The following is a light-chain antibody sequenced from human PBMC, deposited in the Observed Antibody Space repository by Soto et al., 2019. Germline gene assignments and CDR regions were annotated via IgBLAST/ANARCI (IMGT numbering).Light chain of an antibody. J-gene: IGKJ5*01. CDR1: QSVSSN. Sequence: EIVKTQSPATLSRLAGGRAPLSRKTSQSVSSNLAWYQQKPGQAPRLLIYGASTRATGIPARFSGSGSGTEFTLTISSLQSEDFAIYYCQQYNNWPPITFGQGTRLEI. CDR3: QQYNNWPPIT. CDR2: GAS. V-gene: IGKV3-15*01.